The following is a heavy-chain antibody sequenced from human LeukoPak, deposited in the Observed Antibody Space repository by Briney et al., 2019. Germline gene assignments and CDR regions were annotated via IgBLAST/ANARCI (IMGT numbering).Heavy chain of an antibody. CDR2: ISGSGGST. V-gene: IGHV3-23*01. CDR1: GFTFSSYS. J-gene: IGHJ4*02. Sequence: SGGSLRLSCAASGFTFSSYSMTWVRQAPGKGLEWVSAISGSGGSTYYADSVKGRFTISRDNSKNTLYLQMNSLRAEDTAVYYCAKDPGSIAAEHPLGYWGQGTLVTVSS. CDR3: AKDPGSIAAEHPLGY. D-gene: IGHD6-13*01.